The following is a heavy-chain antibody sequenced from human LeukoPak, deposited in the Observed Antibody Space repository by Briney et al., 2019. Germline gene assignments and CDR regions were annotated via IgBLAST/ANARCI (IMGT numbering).Heavy chain of an antibody. Sequence: GASVKVSCKASGYTFTGYYMHWVRQAPGQGLEWMGRINPNSGGTNYAQKFQGRVTVTRDTSISTAYMELSRLTSDDTAVYYCARDYYDDAFDIWGQGTMVTVSS. D-gene: IGHD3-22*01. V-gene: IGHV1-2*06. CDR1: GYTFTGYY. CDR2: INPNSGGT. CDR3: ARDYYDDAFDI. J-gene: IGHJ3*02.